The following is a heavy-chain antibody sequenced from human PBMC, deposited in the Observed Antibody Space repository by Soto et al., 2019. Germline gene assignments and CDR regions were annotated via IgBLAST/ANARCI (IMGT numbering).Heavy chain of an antibody. V-gene: IGHV1-18*01. J-gene: IGHJ6*02. CDR3: AKNGQPPYYYYGLDV. CDR2: ISGYNGDT. D-gene: IGHD2-8*01. Sequence: ASVKVSCKASGYTFSRYGISWVRQAPGQGFEWMGWISGYNGDTNYAQKFQGRVTMTIDTSTTTAYMELRGLTSDDTAIYYCAKNGQPPYYYYGLDVWGQGTTVTVSS. CDR1: GYTFSRYG.